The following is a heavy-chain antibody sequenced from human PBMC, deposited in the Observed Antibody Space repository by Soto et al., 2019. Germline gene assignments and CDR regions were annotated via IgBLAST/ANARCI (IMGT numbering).Heavy chain of an antibody. Sequence: QVQLQESGPGLVKPSETLSLTCTVSGGSISSYYWSWIRQPPGKGLEWIGYIYYSGSTNYNPSLKSRVTISVDTSKNQFSLKLSSVTAADTAVYYCERDQYYDFWSGPEKEDGMDVWGQGTTVTVSS. V-gene: IGHV4-59*01. CDR3: ERDQYYDFWSGPEKEDGMDV. D-gene: IGHD3-3*01. CDR2: IYYSGST. J-gene: IGHJ6*02. CDR1: GGSISSYY.